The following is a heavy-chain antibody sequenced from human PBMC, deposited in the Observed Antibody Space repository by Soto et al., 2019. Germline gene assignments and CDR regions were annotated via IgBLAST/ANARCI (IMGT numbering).Heavy chain of an antibody. Sequence: QVQLVESGGGVVQPGRSLRLSCAASGFTFSSYAMHWVRQAPGKGLEWVAVISYDGSNKYYADSVKGRFTISRDNSKNTLYLQMNSRRAEDTAVYYCARASNGWYYDYWCQGTLVTVSS. D-gene: IGHD6-19*01. CDR1: GFTFSSYA. J-gene: IGHJ4*02. CDR3: ARASNGWYYDY. CDR2: ISYDGSNK. V-gene: IGHV3-30-3*01.